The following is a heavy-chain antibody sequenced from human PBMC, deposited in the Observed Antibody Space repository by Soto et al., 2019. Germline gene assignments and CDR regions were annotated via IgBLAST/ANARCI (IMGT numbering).Heavy chain of an antibody. CDR2: ISYDGSNK. J-gene: IGHJ4*02. Sequence: PGGSLRLSCAASGFTFSSYAMHWVRQAPGKGLEWVAVISYDGSNKYYADSVKGRFTISRDNSKNTLYLQMNSLRAEDTAVYYYAILRYYDSSGYGDYWGQGTLVTVSS. V-gene: IGHV3-30-3*01. CDR3: AILRYYDSSGYGDY. CDR1: GFTFSSYA. D-gene: IGHD3-22*01.